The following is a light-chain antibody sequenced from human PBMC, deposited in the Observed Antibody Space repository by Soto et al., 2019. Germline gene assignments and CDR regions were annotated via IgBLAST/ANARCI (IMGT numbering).Light chain of an antibody. V-gene: IGLV2-14*01. Sequence: QSVLTQPASVSGSPGQSITISCTGTSSDVGGYNYVSWYQQHPGKAPKLMIYDVSNRPFGVSNRFSGSKSGNTASLTISGLQVEDEADYYCSSYTVSSSVVFGGGTKVTVL. CDR2: DVS. CDR1: SSDVGGYNY. J-gene: IGLJ3*02. CDR3: SSYTVSSSVV.